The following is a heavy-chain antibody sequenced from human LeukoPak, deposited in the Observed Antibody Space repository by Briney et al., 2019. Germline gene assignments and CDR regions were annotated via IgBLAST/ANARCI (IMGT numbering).Heavy chain of an antibody. CDR2: INHSGST. Sequence: SETLSLTCAVYDGSFSGYYWSWIRQPPGKGLEWIGEINHSGSTNYNPSLKSRVTISVDTSKNQFSLKLSSVTAADTAVYYCARGRVRIAVAVDYFDYWGQGTLVTVSS. D-gene: IGHD6-19*01. CDR1: DGSFSGYY. V-gene: IGHV4-34*01. CDR3: ARGRVRIAVAVDYFDY. J-gene: IGHJ4*02.